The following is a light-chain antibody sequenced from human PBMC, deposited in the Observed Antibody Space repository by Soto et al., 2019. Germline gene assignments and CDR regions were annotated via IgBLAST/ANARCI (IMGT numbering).Light chain of an antibody. V-gene: IGLV2-14*01. CDR1: SSDVGGYNY. J-gene: IGLJ1*01. CDR3: SSYTSSSTLYV. Sequence: QSVLAHPASVSGSPGQSITMSSTGTSSDVGGYNYVSWYQQHPGKAPKLMIYEVSTRPSGVSNRFSGSKSGNTASLTISGLQAEDEADYYCSSYTSSSTLYVFGTGTKVTVL. CDR2: EVS.